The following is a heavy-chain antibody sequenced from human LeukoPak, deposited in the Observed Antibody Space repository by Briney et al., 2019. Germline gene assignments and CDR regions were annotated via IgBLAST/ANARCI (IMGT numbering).Heavy chain of an antibody. CDR2: IWYDGSNK. Sequence: GGSLRLSCAASGFTFSSYGMHWARQAPGKGLEWVAVIWYDGSNKYYADSVKGRFTISRDNSKNTLYLQMNSLRAEDTAVYYCARDLDYSSGYYYYGMDVWGQGTTVTVSS. CDR1: GFTFSSYG. D-gene: IGHD4-11*01. J-gene: IGHJ6*02. V-gene: IGHV3-33*01. CDR3: ARDLDYSSGYYYYGMDV.